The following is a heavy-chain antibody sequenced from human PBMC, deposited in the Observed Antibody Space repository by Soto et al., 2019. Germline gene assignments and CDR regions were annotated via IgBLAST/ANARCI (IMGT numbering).Heavy chain of an antibody. J-gene: IGHJ4*02. V-gene: IGHV3-74*01. D-gene: IGHD6-19*01. CDR1: GFTFSGYW. Sequence: GGSLRLSCAASGFTFSGYWMHWARQVPGKGLVWVSRISGDGSRTNYADSVQGRFTISRDNAKNTLYLQMNSLRAEDTAMYYCARDRYLVAVAATDYWGQGTLVTVSS. CDR2: ISGDGSRT. CDR3: ARDRYLVAVAATDY.